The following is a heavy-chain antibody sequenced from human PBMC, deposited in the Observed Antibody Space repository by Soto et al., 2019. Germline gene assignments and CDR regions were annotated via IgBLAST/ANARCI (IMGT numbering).Heavy chain of an antibody. Sequence: SLRLSCEVSGFTFSMYSMSWVRQSPGKGLEWVAKIPQDGVDGHYADSVKGRFTISRDNGKNSLYLQLNNLRAEDTAVYYCARDHLILPAHDFFYGSDVWGRGATVTVSS. CDR3: ARDHLILPAHDFFYGSDV. CDR1: GFTFSMYS. CDR2: IPQDGVDG. J-gene: IGHJ6*02. V-gene: IGHV3-7*03. D-gene: IGHD2-21*02.